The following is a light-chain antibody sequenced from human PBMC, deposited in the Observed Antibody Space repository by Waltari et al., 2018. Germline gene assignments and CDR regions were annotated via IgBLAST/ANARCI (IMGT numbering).Light chain of an antibody. J-gene: IGKJ4*01. CDR1: QNVGSD. CDR3: QQYNERPPLT. V-gene: IGKV3-15*01. CDR2: DAS. Sequence: EIVMTQSPVILSVSPGDGATLSCRASQNVGSDLAWDQQKPGQPPRLLIYDASTRARDIPARFSGRGSGTEFTLTISSMQSEDFAIDYCQQYNERPPLTFGGGTKVDIK.